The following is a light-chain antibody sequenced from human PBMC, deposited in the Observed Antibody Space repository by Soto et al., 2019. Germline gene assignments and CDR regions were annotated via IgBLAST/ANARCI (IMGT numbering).Light chain of an antibody. Sequence: IPKGQSLVSGVACLGDRVTITCRARQSLTHYVHWYLQKSGNAPKLSIYQASYLETGVPSRFSGGRSGTDLTFTISSLQPEDIATYYCRQYNNLPRTFAGRTKADI. V-gene: IGKV1-33*01. CDR3: RQYNNLPRT. J-gene: IGKJ4*01. CDR2: QAS. CDR1: QSLTHY.